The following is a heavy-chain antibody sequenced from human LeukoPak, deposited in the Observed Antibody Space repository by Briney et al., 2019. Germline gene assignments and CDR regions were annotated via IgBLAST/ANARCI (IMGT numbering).Heavy chain of an antibody. V-gene: IGHV4-34*01. J-gene: IGHJ4*02. D-gene: IGHD1-26*01. Sequence: SETLSLTCTVSGGSISSYYWSWIRQPPGKGLEWIGEINHSGSTNYNPSLKSRVTISVDTSKNQFSLKLSSVTAADTAVYYCARHHGGSYYVSDYWGQGTLVTVSS. CDR1: GGSISSYY. CDR3: ARHHGGSYYVSDY. CDR2: INHSGST.